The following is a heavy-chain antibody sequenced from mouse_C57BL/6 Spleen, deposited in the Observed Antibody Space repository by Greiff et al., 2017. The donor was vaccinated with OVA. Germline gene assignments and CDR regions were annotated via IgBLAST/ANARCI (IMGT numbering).Heavy chain of an antibody. D-gene: IGHD2-2*01. CDR2: IHPNSGST. J-gene: IGHJ2*01. CDR1: GYTFTSYW. Sequence: QVQLKQPGAELVKPGASVKLSCKASGYTFTSYWMHWVKQRPGQGLEWIGMIHPNSGSTNYNEKFKSKATLTVDKSSSTAYMQLSSLTSEDSAVYYCAREDGYDYFDYWGQGTTLTVSS. CDR3: AREDGYDYFDY. V-gene: IGHV1-64*01.